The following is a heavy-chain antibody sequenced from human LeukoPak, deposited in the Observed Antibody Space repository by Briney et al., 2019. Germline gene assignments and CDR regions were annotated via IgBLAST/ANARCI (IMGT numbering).Heavy chain of an antibody. CDR3: AKDGIHCYDSSGYYQYFDY. V-gene: IGHV3-48*01. J-gene: IGHJ4*02. CDR2: ISSSSSTI. D-gene: IGHD3-22*01. CDR1: AFSLNAYN. Sequence: GSLRLSCAASAFSLNAYNMNWVRQAPGKGLEWVSYISSSSSTIYYADSVKGRFTISRDNAKNSLYLQMNSLRAEDTAVYYCAKDGIHCYDSSGYYQYFDYWGQGTLVTVSS.